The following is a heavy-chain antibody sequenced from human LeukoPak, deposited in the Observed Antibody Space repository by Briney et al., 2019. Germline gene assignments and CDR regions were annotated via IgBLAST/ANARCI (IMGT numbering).Heavy chain of an antibody. Sequence: SETLSLTCTVSGGSISSYYWSWIRQPPGKGLEWIGYINYSWDTNYNPSFKSRVTMSIDKSKNHFSLNLNSVTAADTAVYYCARDRGDSSSWYRPFDYWGQGTLVTVSS. D-gene: IGHD6-13*01. V-gene: IGHV4-59*12. CDR2: INYSWDT. CDR1: GGSISSYY. J-gene: IGHJ4*02. CDR3: ARDRGDSSSWYRPFDY.